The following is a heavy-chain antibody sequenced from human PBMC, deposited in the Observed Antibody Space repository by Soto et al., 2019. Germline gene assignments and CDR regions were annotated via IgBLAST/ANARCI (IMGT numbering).Heavy chain of an antibody. V-gene: IGHV1-69*01. CDR2: IMPTVDSA. J-gene: IGHJ6*02. D-gene: IGHD3-10*01. CDR1: GGTLSDYA. Sequence: QVQLVQSGAEVKTPGSSVKVSCKASGGTLSDYAISWVRQAPGQGLEWMGGIMPTVDSANYAQNFPGRPTISADESTRTANLELSSLRSDDTAVYYCAVAAVREIMAQESSGMAVWGQGTTVIVSS. CDR3: AVAAVREIMAQESSGMAV.